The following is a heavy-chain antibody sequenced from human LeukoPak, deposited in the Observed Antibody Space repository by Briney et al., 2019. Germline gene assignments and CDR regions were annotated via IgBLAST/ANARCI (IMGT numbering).Heavy chain of an antibody. J-gene: IGHJ4*02. CDR3: ARGLTAAGTSGFDY. CDR2: ISSSGSTI. V-gene: IGHV3-48*03. Sequence: GGSLRLSCAASGFTFSSYEMNWVRQAPGKGLEWVSYISSSGSTIYYADSVKGRFTISRDNAKNSLYLQMNSLRVEDTAVYYCARGLTAAGTSGFDYWGQGTLVTVSS. D-gene: IGHD6-13*01. CDR1: GFTFSSYE.